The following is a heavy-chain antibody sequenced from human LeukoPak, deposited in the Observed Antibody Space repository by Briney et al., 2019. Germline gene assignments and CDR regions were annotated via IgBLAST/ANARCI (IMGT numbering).Heavy chain of an antibody. CDR3: ATNPGIQTGY. V-gene: IGHV4-61*02. CDR2: IYTSGST. Sequence: SETLSLTCTVSGGSISSGSYYWSWIRQPAGKGLEWIGRIYTSGSTNYNPSLKSRVTISVDTSKNQFSLKLSSVTAADTAVYYCATNPGIQTGYWGQGTLVTVSS. D-gene: IGHD6-13*01. CDR1: GGSISSGSYY. J-gene: IGHJ4*02.